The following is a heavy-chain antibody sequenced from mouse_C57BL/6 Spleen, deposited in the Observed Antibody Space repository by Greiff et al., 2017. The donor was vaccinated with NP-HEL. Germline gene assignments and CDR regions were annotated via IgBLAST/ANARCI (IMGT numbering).Heavy chain of an antibody. CDR2: IDPSDSYT. Sequence: QVQLQQPGAELVRPGTSVKLSCKASGYTFTSYWMHWVKQRPGQGLEWIGVIDPSDSYTNYNQKFKGKATLTVDTSSSTAYMQLSSLTSEDSAVYYCARVEGYDSLLRGVFDYGGQGTTLTVSS. D-gene: IGHD1-2*01. CDR3: ARVEGYDSLLRGVFDY. V-gene: IGHV1-59*01. J-gene: IGHJ2*01. CDR1: GYTFTSYW.